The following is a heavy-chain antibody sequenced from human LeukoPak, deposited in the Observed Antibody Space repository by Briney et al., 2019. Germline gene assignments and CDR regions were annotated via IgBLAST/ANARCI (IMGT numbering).Heavy chain of an antibody. Sequence: ASVKVSCKASGYTFTSYGISWVRQAPGQGLEWMGWISAYNGNTNYAQKLQGRVTMTTDTSTSTAYMELRSLRSDDTAVYYCARDLPNSMSSGYYYAYNWFDPWGQGTLVTVSS. D-gene: IGHD3-22*01. CDR2: ISAYNGNT. V-gene: IGHV1-18*01. CDR1: GYTFTSYG. J-gene: IGHJ5*02. CDR3: ARDLPNSMSSGYYYAYNWFDP.